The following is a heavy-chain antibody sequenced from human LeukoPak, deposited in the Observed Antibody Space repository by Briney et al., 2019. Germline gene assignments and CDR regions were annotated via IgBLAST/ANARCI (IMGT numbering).Heavy chain of an antibody. D-gene: IGHD2-15*01. V-gene: IGHV3-7*03. CDR3: AKSSDDIVVVVAGPFDY. J-gene: IGHJ4*02. CDR1: GFTFSSYW. Sequence: GGSLRLSCAASGFTFSSYWMSWVRQAPGKGLEWVANIKEDGSEKRYVDSVKGRFTISRDNAKNSLYLQMNSLRADDTAVYYCAKSSDDIVVVVAGPFDYWGQGTLVTVSS. CDR2: IKEDGSEK.